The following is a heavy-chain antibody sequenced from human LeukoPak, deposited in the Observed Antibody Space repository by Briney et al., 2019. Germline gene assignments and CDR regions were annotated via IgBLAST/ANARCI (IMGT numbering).Heavy chain of an antibody. Sequence: SETLSLTCAVYGGSFSGYYWSRIRQPPGKGLEWIGEINHSGSTNYNPSLKSRVTISVDTSKNQFSLKLSSVTAADTAVYYCARFRRDSSSSLYYYYYMDVWGKGTTVTVSS. V-gene: IGHV4-34*01. CDR3: ARFRRDSSSSLYYYYYMDV. D-gene: IGHD6-6*01. CDR1: GGSFSGYY. J-gene: IGHJ6*03. CDR2: INHSGST.